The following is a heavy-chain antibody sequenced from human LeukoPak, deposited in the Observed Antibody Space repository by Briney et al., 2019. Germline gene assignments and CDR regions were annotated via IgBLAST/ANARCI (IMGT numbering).Heavy chain of an antibody. J-gene: IGHJ6*03. CDR1: GYTFTSYG. CDR3: ARMLSGSPPYYYYYMDV. CDR2: ISAYNGNT. Sequence: ASVKVSCKASGYTFTSYGISWVRQAPGQGLEWMGWISAYNGNTNYAQKLQGRVTMTTDTSTSTAYMELRSLRSDDTAVYYCARMLSGSPPYYYYYMDVWGKGTTVTISS. V-gene: IGHV1-18*01. D-gene: IGHD3-10*01.